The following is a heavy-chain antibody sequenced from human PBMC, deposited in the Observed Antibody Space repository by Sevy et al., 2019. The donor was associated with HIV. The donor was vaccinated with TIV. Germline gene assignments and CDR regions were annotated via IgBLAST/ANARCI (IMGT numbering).Heavy chain of an antibody. Sequence: SETLSLTCAVYGGSFSDFYWSWIRQPPGKGLEWIGEINHSGSTDYNPSSGSTSYNPSSGDTNYNTSLKSRLTISVDTSKNQFSLRLSSVTAADTAIYYCASSGFTTSLDYWGQGTLVTVSS. D-gene: IGHD1-26*01. CDR3: ASSGFTTSLDY. V-gene: IGHV4-34*01. CDR1: GGSFSDFY. J-gene: IGHJ4*02. CDR2: INHSGST.